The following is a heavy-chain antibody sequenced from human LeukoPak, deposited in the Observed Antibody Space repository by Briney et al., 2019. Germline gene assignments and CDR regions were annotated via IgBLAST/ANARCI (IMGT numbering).Heavy chain of an antibody. CDR1: GFTFSSYA. CDR2: ISGSDST. J-gene: IGHJ4*02. Sequence: PGGSLRLSCAASGFTFSSYAMSWVRQAPGKGLELVSAISGSDSTYYADSVKGRFTISRDNSKNTLYLQMNSLRAEDTAIYYCAKGVRFLDWWILDYWGQGSLVTVSS. CDR3: AKGVRFLDWWILDY. D-gene: IGHD3-9*01. V-gene: IGHV3-23*01.